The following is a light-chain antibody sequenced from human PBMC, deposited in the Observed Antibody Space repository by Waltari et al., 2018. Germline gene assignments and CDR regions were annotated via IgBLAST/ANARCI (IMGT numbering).Light chain of an antibody. CDR3: QQYNSYSLLS. CDR2: KAS. V-gene: IGKV1-5*03. J-gene: IGKJ4*01. Sequence: DIQLTQSPSTLSASVGDRVIFSCRASQSISKWLAWYQQKPGKAPKLLIYKASTLESGVPSRCSGSGSWTEFTLTISSLQPEDFATYYCQQYNSYSLLSFGGGTKVEIK. CDR1: QSISKW.